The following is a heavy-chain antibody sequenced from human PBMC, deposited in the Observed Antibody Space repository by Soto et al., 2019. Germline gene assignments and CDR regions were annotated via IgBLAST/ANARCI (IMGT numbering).Heavy chain of an antibody. Sequence: PSETLSLTCSVSGGSIRRSDSYWTWVRQGPGKGLEWIAYISDSGRTDYNPSLKSRATISIDTSKNVFFLNLSSVTAADTAVYFCARVLITSGLLEYSFDYWGPGSLVTVSS. V-gene: IGHV4-31*03. CDR3: ARVLITSGLLEYSFDY. D-gene: IGHD3-16*01. CDR1: GGSIRRSDSY. J-gene: IGHJ4*02. CDR2: ISDSGRT.